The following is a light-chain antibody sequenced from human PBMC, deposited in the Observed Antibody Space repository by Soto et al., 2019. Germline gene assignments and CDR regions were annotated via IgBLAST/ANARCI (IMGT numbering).Light chain of an antibody. V-gene: IGKV4-1*01. CDR3: QQYYSAPLT. Sequence: DIVMTQSPDSLAVSLGERATINCKSSPSVLYSSNNKNYLAWYQQKTGQPPKLLIYWASTREAGVPDRFSGRGSGTDFTLTISSLQAEDVAFYSCQQYYSAPLTFGGGTKVEIK. CDR2: WAS. CDR1: PSVLYSSNNKNY. J-gene: IGKJ4*01.